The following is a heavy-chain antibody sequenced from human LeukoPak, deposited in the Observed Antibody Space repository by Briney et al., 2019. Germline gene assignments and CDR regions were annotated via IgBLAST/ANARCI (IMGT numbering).Heavy chain of an antibody. D-gene: IGHD5-18*01. CDR1: GFTFSDYY. CDR3: ARDYRGYSYGYFGY. CDR2: ISSSSTI. Sequence: AGGSLRLSCAASGFTFSDYYMSWIRQAPGKGLEWVSYISSSSTIYYADSVKGRFTISRDNAKNSLYLQMNSLRAEDTAVYYCARDYRGYSYGYFGYWGQGTLVTVSS. V-gene: IGHV3-11*04. J-gene: IGHJ4*02.